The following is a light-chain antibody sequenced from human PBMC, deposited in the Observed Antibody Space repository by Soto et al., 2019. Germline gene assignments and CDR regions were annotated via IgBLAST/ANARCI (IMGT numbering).Light chain of an antibody. CDR1: QSISSY. J-gene: IGKJ1*01. V-gene: IGKV1-39*01. Sequence: DIKMTQSPSSLSAPVGARVTIACRASQSISSYLNWYQQKPGKAPKLLIYAASSLQSGVPSRFSGSVSGTDFTLTISSLQPEDVATYYCQQSYSTPRTFGQVTKVDIK. CDR2: AAS. CDR3: QQSYSTPRT.